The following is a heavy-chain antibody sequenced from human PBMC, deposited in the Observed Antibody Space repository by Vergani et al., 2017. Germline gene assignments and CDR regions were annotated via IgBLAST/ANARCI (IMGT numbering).Heavy chain of an antibody. CDR3: ARGSGIVYVIFSGTQYFLDF. V-gene: IGHV4-38-2*01. J-gene: IGHJ4*02. CDR2: IYRTGRT. D-gene: IGHD3-9*01. CDR1: GFSIDNGYY. Sequence: QVQLQESGPGLVKPSETLSLTCAVSGFSIDNGYYWDWIRQPPGKGLEWIGNIYRTGRTHFNPSLKSRVINSVDTSNNHFSPRLHYLPAADTAVYFCARGSGIVYVIFSGTQYFLDFGGQGTLVTVSS.